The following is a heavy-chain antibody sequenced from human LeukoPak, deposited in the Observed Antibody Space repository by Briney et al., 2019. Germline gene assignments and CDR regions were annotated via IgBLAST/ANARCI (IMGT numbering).Heavy chain of an antibody. V-gene: IGHV4-61*10. Sequence: SETLSLTCTVSGGSISSGSYYWSWIRQPAGKGLKWIGYIYYSGSTNYNPSLKSRVTISVDTSKNQFSLKLSSVTAADTAVYYCARSLQDYYDIWAFDYWGQGTLVTVSS. D-gene: IGHD3-22*01. CDR1: GGSISSGSYY. CDR3: ARSLQDYYDIWAFDY. J-gene: IGHJ4*02. CDR2: IYYSGST.